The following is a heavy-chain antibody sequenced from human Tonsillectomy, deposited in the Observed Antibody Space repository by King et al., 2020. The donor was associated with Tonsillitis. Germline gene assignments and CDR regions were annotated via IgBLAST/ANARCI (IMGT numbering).Heavy chain of an antibody. CDR1: GFTFSSYA. CDR2: LSGSGSST. Sequence: VQLVESGGGLVQPGGSLRLSCAVSGFTFSSYAMSWVRQAPGKGLEWVSTLSGSGSSTYYADSVKGRLTISRDNSKNTLYLQMSSLRAEDTAVYYCARASGGLSGSYPLNAFDVWGQGTMVTVS. D-gene: IGHD1-26*01. V-gene: IGHV3-23*04. CDR3: ARASGGLSGSYPLNAFDV. J-gene: IGHJ3*01.